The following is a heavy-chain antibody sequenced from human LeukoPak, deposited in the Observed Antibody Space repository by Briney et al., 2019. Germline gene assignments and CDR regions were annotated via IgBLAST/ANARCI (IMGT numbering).Heavy chain of an antibody. D-gene: IGHD2-15*01. J-gene: IGHJ4*02. CDR1: GGPISSYY. CDR3: ARVPLGYCSGSSCSPYYFDY. Sequence: PSETLSLTCTVSGGPISSYYWSWIRQPPGKGLEWIGYIYYSGSTNYNPSLKSRVTISIDRSKNQFSLKLSSVTAADTAVYYCARVPLGYCSGSSCSPYYFDYWGQGTLVTVSS. CDR2: IYYSGST. V-gene: IGHV4-59*01.